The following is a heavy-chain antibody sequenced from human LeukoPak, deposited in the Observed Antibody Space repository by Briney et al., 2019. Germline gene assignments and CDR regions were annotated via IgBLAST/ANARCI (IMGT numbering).Heavy chain of an antibody. J-gene: IGHJ4*02. D-gene: IGHD3-3*01. V-gene: IGHV3-74*01. Sequence: GGSLRLSCAASGFTFFTYWIHWVRQAPGKGLVWVSRIDSDGSGTSYADSVKGRFTISRDNAKNTLYLQMNSLRDEDTAVYYCARERFRDTIFGVVDYWGQGTLVTVSS. CDR2: IDSDGSGT. CDR1: GFTFFTYW. CDR3: ARERFRDTIFGVVDY.